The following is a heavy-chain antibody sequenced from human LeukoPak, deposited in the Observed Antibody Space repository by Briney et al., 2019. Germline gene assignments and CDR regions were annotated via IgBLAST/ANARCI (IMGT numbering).Heavy chain of an antibody. CDR3: ARGAAAPGRFDP. CDR1: GGSISSYY. Sequence: SETLSLTCTVSGGSISSYYWSWIRQPSGKGLEWIGYIYYSGSTNYNPSLKSRVTISVDTSKNQFSLKLSSVTAADTAVYYCARGAAAPGRFDPWGQGTLVTVSS. V-gene: IGHV4-59*01. CDR2: IYYSGST. J-gene: IGHJ5*02. D-gene: IGHD6-13*01.